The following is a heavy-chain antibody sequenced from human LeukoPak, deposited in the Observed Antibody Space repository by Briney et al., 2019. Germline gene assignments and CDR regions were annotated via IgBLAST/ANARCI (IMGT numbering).Heavy chain of an antibody. D-gene: IGHD6-19*01. CDR3: AREPVAKAFDY. Sequence: PGGSLRLSCAASGFTFSNYWMHWVRQAPGKGLVWVSRINSDGSSTDYADSVKGRFTTSRDNAKNSLYLQMNSLRAEDTAVYYCAREPVAKAFDYWGQGTLVTVSS. CDR1: GFTFSNYW. CDR2: INSDGSST. J-gene: IGHJ4*02. V-gene: IGHV3-74*01.